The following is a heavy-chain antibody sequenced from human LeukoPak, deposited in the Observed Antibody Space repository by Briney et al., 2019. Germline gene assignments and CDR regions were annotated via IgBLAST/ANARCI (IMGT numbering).Heavy chain of an antibody. CDR3: ARGRYYYDSSGYGDYYMDV. Sequence: SVKVSCKASGGTFSSYAISWVRQAPGQGLEWMGRIIPILGIANYAQKFQGRVTITADKSTSTAYMELSSLRSEDTAVYYCARGRYYYDSSGYGDYYMDVWGKGTTVTVSS. CDR2: IIPILGIA. D-gene: IGHD3-22*01. CDR1: GGTFSSYA. V-gene: IGHV1-69*04. J-gene: IGHJ6*03.